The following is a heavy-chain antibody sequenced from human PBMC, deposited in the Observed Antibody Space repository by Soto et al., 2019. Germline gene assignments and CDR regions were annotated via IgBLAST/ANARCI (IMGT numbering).Heavy chain of an antibody. CDR2: IGPNPAYT. V-gene: IGHV3-23*01. CDR1: GFTFSTSG. CDR3: ATARHCSSDACPAAE. Sequence: TGGSLRLSCAASGFTFSTSGMLWVRQPPGEGLEWVSAIGPNPAYTKYTDSVKGRFTISRDNSKNTVFLQMSTLRAEDAALYYCATARHCSSDACPAAEWGQGTLVTVSS. J-gene: IGHJ4*02. D-gene: IGHD2-2*01.